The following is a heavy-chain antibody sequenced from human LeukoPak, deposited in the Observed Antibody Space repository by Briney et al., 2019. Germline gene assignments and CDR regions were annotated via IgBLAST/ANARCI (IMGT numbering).Heavy chain of an antibody. J-gene: IGHJ4*02. CDR2: INPSGGST. V-gene: IGHV1-46*01. D-gene: IGHD5-12*01. CDR1: GYSLTHSY. CDR3: ARGAPTTRIGAGRFDY. Sequence: ASVKVSCKPFGYSLTHSYVHWVRQAPGQGLEWMGEINPSGGSTSYAQKFQGRITVTRDTYTNTVYMDLSSLRSEDTATYYCARGAPTTRIGAGRFDYWGQGSLLTVAS.